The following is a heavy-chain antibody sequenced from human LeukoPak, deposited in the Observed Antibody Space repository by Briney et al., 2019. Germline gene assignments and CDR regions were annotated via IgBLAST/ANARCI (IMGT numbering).Heavy chain of an antibody. D-gene: IGHD6-13*01. CDR2: ISYDGSNH. CDR3: ARPRSNWSDGFDI. V-gene: IGHV3-30*04. CDR1: GFTFSGYA. J-gene: IGHJ3*02. Sequence: PGGSLRLSCAASGFTFSGYAMNWVRQGPGKGLEGVALISYDGSNHHYADYVKGRFTISRDNSKNTLYLQMNSLRAEDTAVYYCARPRSNWSDGFDIWGQGTMVTVSS.